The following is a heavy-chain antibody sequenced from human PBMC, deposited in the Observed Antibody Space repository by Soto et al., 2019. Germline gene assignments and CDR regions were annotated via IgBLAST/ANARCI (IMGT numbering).Heavy chain of an antibody. CDR1: GFTFDDYG. D-gene: IGHD1-7*01. J-gene: IGHJ5*02. Sequence: SLRLSCAASGFTFDDYGMSWVRQAPGKGLEGVSGINWNGGSTGYADSVKGRFTISRDNAKNSLYLQMKRLRAAETAVYQCARTYPSRTGTSVRGFGPWGQGTLVTVSS. V-gene: IGHV3-20*01. CDR2: INWNGGST. CDR3: ARTYPSRTGTSVRGFGP.